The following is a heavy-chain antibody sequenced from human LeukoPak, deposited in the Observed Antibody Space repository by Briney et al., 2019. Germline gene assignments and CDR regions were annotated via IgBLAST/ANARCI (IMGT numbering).Heavy chain of an antibody. CDR2: TYSGNT. D-gene: IGHD1/OR15-1a*01. V-gene: IGHV3-53*01. CDR3: AREGEQGNQYYCDY. Sequence: GGSLRLSCAASGFTVSNNYMTWVRQAPGKGLEWVSITYSGNTYYADSVKGRFTISSDSSKNTLYPQMNSLRAEDTAVYYCAREGEQGNQYYCDYWGQGTLVTVSS. CDR1: GFTVSNNY. J-gene: IGHJ4*02.